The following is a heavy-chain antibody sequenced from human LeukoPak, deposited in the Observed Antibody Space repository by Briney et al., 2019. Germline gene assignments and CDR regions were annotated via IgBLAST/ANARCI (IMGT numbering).Heavy chain of an antibody. CDR1: GGSIRGYY. CDR2: MYYSGSF. CDR3: ARAPFTGDAFDI. V-gene: IGHV4-59*13. Sequence: SETLSLTCTVSGGSIRGYYWSWIRQPPGKGLEWIGYMYYSGSFNYNPSLKSRVTISGDTSKNHPSLNLIYVIAADTAVYYCARAPFTGDAFDIWGQGTMVTVSS. J-gene: IGHJ3*02. D-gene: IGHD2/OR15-2a*01.